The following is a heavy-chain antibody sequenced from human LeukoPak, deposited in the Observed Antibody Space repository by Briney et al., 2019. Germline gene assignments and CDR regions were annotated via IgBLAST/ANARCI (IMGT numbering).Heavy chain of an antibody. J-gene: IGHJ4*02. D-gene: IGHD4-11*01. CDR1: GFTFSSYG. CDR3: ASAPTVTTRWEYHY. CDR2: IKQDGSEK. Sequence: PGGSLRLSFAASGFTFSSYGMHWDRQAPGKGLEWVAKIKQDGSEKYYVDSVKGRFTISRDNAKNSLYLQMNSLRAEDTAVYYCASAPTVTTRWEYHYWGQGTLVTVSS. V-gene: IGHV3-7*01.